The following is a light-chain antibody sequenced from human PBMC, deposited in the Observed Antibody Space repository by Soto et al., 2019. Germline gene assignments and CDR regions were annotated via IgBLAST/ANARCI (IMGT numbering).Light chain of an antibody. J-gene: IGKJ4*01. Sequence: DIQMTQSPSSLSASVGDSVTITCQASQDISNYLNWYQQKPGKAPKRLIYDASKLETGVTSSFSGSESVTDFTFTISGLQPEDMATSYCQQYDDLPPIFGGGTKGEI. V-gene: IGKV1-33*01. CDR2: DAS. CDR1: QDISNY. CDR3: QQYDDLPPI.